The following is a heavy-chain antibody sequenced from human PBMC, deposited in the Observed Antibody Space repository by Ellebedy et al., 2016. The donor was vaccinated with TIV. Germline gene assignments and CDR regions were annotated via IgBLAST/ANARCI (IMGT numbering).Heavy chain of an antibody. V-gene: IGHV4-4*02. CDR3: ARGHYGSGTYFAPGE. CDR1: GGSISSNNW. CDR2: IDHSGTT. Sequence: MPGGSLRLSCAVSGGSISSNNWWNWVRQPPGKGLEWIGEIDHSGTTNYNPSLKSRVTISVDKSKNQFSLMLNSVTAADTAVYYCARGHYGSGTYFAPGEWGQGALVTVSS. J-gene: IGHJ4*02. D-gene: IGHD3-10*01.